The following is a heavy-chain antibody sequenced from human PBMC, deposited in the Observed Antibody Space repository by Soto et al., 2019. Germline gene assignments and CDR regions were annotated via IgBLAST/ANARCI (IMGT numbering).Heavy chain of an antibody. V-gene: IGHV4-59*04. CDR2: TDYSGTT. CDR1: SDSISSYY. CDR3: ARLLGYCSAGTCYHHLYYFDY. D-gene: IGHD2-15*01. Sequence: SETLSLTCTVSSDSISSYYWIWIRQSPGKGLEWIGYTDYSGTTYYNPSLKSRVTISVDTSKNQFSLKLSSVTAADTAVYYCARLLGYCSAGTCYHHLYYFDYWGQGTLVTVSS. J-gene: IGHJ4*02.